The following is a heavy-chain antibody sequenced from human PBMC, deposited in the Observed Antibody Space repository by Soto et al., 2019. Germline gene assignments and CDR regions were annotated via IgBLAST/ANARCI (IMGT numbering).Heavy chain of an antibody. CDR2: ISYDGSNK. D-gene: IGHD5-12*01. Sequence: GGSLRLSCAASGFTFSSYGMHWVRQAPGKGLEWVAVISYDGSNKYYADSVKGRFTISRDNSKNTLYLQMNSLRAEDTAVYYCAKDLMVSTRFSLQHWGQGTLVTVSS. CDR3: AKDLMVSTRFSLQH. CDR1: GFTFSSYG. J-gene: IGHJ1*01. V-gene: IGHV3-30*18.